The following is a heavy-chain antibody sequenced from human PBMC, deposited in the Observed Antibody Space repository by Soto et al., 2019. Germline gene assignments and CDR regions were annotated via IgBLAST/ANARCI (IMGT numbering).Heavy chain of an antibody. CDR3: ASNLYCSGGSCYDYYYYGMDV. CDR2: IIPIFGTA. V-gene: IGHV1-69*06. J-gene: IGHJ6*02. Sequence: ASVKVSCKASGGTFSSYAISWVRQAPGQGLEWMGGIIPIFGTANYAQKFQGRVTITADKSTSTAYMELSSLRSEDTAVYYCASNLYCSGGSCYDYYYYGMDVWGQGTTVTVSS. D-gene: IGHD2-15*01. CDR1: GGTFSSYA.